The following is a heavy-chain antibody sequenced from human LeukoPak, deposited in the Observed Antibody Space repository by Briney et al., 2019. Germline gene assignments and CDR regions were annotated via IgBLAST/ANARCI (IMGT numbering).Heavy chain of an antibody. V-gene: IGHV4-30-2*01. J-gene: IGHJ6*02. CDR1: GGSISSGGYS. CDR2: IYHSGST. Sequence: PSETLSLTCAVSGGSISSGGYSGSWIRQPPGKGLEWIGYIYHSGSTYYNPSLKSRVTRSVDRSKNQFSLNLSSVTAADTAVYYCARGFSSLYSPLYGMDVWGQGTTVTVSS. D-gene: IGHD6-13*01. CDR3: ARGFSSLYSPLYGMDV.